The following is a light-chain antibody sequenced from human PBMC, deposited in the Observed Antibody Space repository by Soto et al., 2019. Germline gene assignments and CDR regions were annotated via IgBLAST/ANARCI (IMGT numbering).Light chain of an antibody. CDR1: SSDVGGYNL. J-gene: IGLJ1*01. CDR2: EVT. Sequence: QSVLTQPASVSGSPGQSITISCTGTSSDVGGYNLVSWYQQRPGKAPKVMIYEVTKRPSGVSNRFSGSKSGNTASLTISGLQAEDEADYYCCSYAGSTTYYVFGIGTKVTVL. CDR3: CSYAGSTTYYV. V-gene: IGLV2-23*02.